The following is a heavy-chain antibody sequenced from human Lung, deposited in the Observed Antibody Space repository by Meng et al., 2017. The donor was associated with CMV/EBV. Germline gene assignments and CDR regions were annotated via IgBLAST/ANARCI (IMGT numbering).Heavy chain of an antibody. CDR3: ARAGTDYDFWSGYFGSWVDP. V-gene: IGHV4-39*07. J-gene: IGHJ5*02. D-gene: IGHD3-3*01. CDR1: GGSISSSSYY. Sequence: SETXSLTCTVSGGSISSSSYYWGWIRQPPGKGLEWIGSIYYSGSTYYNPSLKSRVTISVDTSKNQFSLKLSSVTAADTAVYYCARAGTDYDFWSGYFGSWVDPWXQGTLVTVSS. CDR2: IYYSGST.